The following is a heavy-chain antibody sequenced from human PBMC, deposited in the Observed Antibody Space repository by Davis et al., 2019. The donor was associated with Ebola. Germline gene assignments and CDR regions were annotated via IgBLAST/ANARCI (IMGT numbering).Heavy chain of an antibody. CDR1: GYTFTSYY. CDR2: INPSGGST. J-gene: IGHJ4*02. CDR3: ARGTLYRRDGYNLDY. Sequence: AASVKVSCKASGYTFTSYYMHWVRQAPGQGLEWMGIINPSGGSTSYAQNFQGRVTMTRDTSTSTVYMELSSLRSEDTAVYYCARGTLYRRDGYNLDYWGQGTLVTVSS. V-gene: IGHV1-46*01. D-gene: IGHD5-24*01.